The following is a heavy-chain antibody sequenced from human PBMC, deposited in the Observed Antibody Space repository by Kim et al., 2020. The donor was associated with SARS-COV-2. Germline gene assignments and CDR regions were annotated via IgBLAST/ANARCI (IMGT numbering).Heavy chain of an antibody. Sequence: GGSLRLSCAASGFTFDDYAMHWVRQAPGKGLEWVSGISWNSGSIGYADSVKGRFTISRDNAKNSLYLQMNSLRAEDTALYYCAKDDWALLVYSGYDHSHYYGMDVWVQGTTLTVSS. J-gene: IGHJ6*02. V-gene: IGHV3-9*01. CDR2: ISWNSGSI. CDR1: GFTFDDYA. D-gene: IGHD5-12*01. CDR3: AKDDWALLVYSGYDHSHYYGMDV.